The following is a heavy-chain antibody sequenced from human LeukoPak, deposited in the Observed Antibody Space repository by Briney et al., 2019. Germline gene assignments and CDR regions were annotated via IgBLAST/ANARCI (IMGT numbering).Heavy chain of an antibody. V-gene: IGHV3-30*02. CDR2: IRYDGSNK. CDR3: ARGDYYGSGSYSDY. CDR1: GFTFSSYG. Sequence: PGGSLRLSSAASGFTFSSYGMHWVRQAPGKGLEWVAFIRYDGSNKYYADSVKGRFTISRDNSKNTLYLQMGSLRAEDMAVYYCARGDYYGSGSYSDYWGQGTLVTVSS. D-gene: IGHD3-10*01. J-gene: IGHJ4*02.